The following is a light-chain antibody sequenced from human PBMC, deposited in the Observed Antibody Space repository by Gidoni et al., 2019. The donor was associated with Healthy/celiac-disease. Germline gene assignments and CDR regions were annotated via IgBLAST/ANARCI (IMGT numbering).Light chain of an antibody. Sequence: EIVMTQSPATLSVSPGERATLSCRASQSVSSNLAWYQQKPGQAPRLLIDGASTRATGIPARFSGSGSGTEFTLTISSLQSEDFAVYYCQQYNNWPLMCSFGQGTKLEIK. J-gene: IGKJ2*04. CDR2: GAS. CDR1: QSVSSN. CDR3: QQYNNWPLMCS. V-gene: IGKV3-15*01.